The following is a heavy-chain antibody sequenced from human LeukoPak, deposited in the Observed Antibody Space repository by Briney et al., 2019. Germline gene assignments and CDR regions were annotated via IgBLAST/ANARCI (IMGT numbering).Heavy chain of an antibody. J-gene: IGHJ4*02. CDR2: NYSSGNT. CDR1: GGSISNYY. D-gene: IGHD3-3*01. CDR3: TRGTSFGLVAY. V-gene: IGHV4-39*07. Sequence: SETLSLTCTVSGGSISNYYWVWIRQPPGKGLEWIGSNYSSGNTYYSPPLRGIVTISLDASSNQFSLMLNSVTAADTAVYYCTRGTSFGLVAYWGQGILVTVSS.